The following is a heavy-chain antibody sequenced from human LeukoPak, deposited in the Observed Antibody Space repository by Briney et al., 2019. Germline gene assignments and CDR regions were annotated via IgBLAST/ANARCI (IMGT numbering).Heavy chain of an antibody. Sequence: PGGSLRLSCSASGFTFSSYAMHWVRQAPGKGLEWVGFIRSKAYGGTAEYAASVKDRFTVSRDDSKSIAYLEMKSLKIEDTAVYYCSRDFWRFGLAYWGQGTLVTVTS. D-gene: IGHD3-3*01. CDR3: SRDFWRFGLAY. V-gene: IGHV3-49*04. CDR2: IRSKAYGGTA. J-gene: IGHJ4*02. CDR1: GFTFSSYA.